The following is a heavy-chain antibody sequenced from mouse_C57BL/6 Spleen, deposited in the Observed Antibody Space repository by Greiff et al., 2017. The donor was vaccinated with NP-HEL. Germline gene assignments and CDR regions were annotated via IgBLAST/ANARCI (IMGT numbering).Heavy chain of an antibody. CDR1: GFTYSDYG. V-gene: IGHV5-17*01. CDR3: ARLKSNYLRRAMDY. D-gene: IGHD2-5*01. J-gene: IGHJ4*01. CDR2: ISSGSSTI. Sequence: EVQRVESGGGLVKPGGSLKLSCAASGFTYSDYGMHWVRQAPEKGLEWVAYISSGSSTIYYADTVKGRFTISRDNAKNTLFLQMTSLRSEDTAMYYCARLKSNYLRRAMDYWGQGTSVTVSS.